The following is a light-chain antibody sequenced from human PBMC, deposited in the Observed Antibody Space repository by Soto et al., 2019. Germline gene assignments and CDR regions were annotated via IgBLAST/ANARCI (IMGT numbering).Light chain of an antibody. CDR1: QGVSSW. CDR2: AAS. J-gene: IGKJ3*01. Sequence: DIQMTQSPSSVSAYVGDRVTITWRASQGVSSWVAWYQLKPGKAPNLLMYAASSLQSGVPSRFSASGSGTDFTLTISSLQPEDFATYYCQQADSFPFTFGPGTKVYIQ. CDR3: QQADSFPFT. V-gene: IGKV1-12*01.